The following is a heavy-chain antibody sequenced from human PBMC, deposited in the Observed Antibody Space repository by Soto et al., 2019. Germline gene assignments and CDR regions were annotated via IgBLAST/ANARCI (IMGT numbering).Heavy chain of an antibody. CDR3: AKDQASGQGSFDS. V-gene: IGHV3-23*01. Sequence: PGGSLRLSCAATGFTFSVYAMTWVRQAPGKGLEWVSAVTANDGSNQYYADSVKGRFTISRDNSKNTLFLQMNSLRADDTAVYYCAKDQASGQGSFDSWGQGTLVTVSS. CDR1: GFTFSVYA. J-gene: IGHJ4*02. CDR2: VTANDGSNQ.